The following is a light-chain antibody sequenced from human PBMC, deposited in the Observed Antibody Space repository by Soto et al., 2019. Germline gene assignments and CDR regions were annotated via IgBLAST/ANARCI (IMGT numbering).Light chain of an antibody. CDR2: DAS. Sequence: EIVLTQSPATLSLSPGERATLSCRASQSISSHLAWYQQKPGQAPRLLMYDASNRATGIPARFSASGSGTDFTLTISSLEPEDFAIYYCQQRPNWPLTFGGGTKVEIK. V-gene: IGKV3-11*01. CDR1: QSISSH. J-gene: IGKJ4*01. CDR3: QQRPNWPLT.